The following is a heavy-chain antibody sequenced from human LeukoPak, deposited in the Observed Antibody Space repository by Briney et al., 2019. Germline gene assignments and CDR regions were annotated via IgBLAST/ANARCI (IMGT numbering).Heavy chain of an antibody. CDR1: GFTFSTYP. J-gene: IGHJ3*02. Sequence: GGSLRLSCAASGFTFSTYPISWVRQAPGKGLEWVSAISSGGTDTYYADSVKGRFTISRDNSKNTLYLQMNSLRAEDTAVYYCVKDSVRGYSGYGYDGFEIWGQGTMVTVSS. CDR2: ISSGGTDT. CDR3: VKDSVRGYSGYGYDGFEI. D-gene: IGHD5-12*01. V-gene: IGHV3-23*01.